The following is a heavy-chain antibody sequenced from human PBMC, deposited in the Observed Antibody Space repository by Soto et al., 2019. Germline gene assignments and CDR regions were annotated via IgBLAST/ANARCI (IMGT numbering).Heavy chain of an antibody. V-gene: IGHV3-23*01. CDR3: ARGLGREYQHSMNYFHLDA. CDR1: GFPIRDYA. D-gene: IGHD3-3*02. CDR2: ISGNGDSA. Sequence: GGSLRLSCAASGFPIRDYAMHWVRQAPGKGLEWVSDISGNGDSARYADSVKGRFTVSRDNSKNSVYLLMNTLRAEDTAIYYCARGLGREYQHSMNYFHLDAWGQGTLVTVSS. J-gene: IGHJ4*02.